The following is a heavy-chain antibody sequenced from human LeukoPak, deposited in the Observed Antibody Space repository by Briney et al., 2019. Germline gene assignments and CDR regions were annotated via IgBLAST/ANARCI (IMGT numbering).Heavy chain of an antibody. CDR2: IRSKANSYAT. J-gene: IGHJ4*02. Sequence: GGSLRLSCAASGFTFSGSAMRWVCQASGKGLEWVGRIRSKANSYATAYAASVKGRFTISRDDSKNTAYLQMNSLKTEDTAVYYCTTDTEYSSSWKSFDYWGQGTLVTVSS. D-gene: IGHD6-13*01. CDR3: TTDTEYSSSWKSFDY. CDR1: GFTFSGSA. V-gene: IGHV3-73*01.